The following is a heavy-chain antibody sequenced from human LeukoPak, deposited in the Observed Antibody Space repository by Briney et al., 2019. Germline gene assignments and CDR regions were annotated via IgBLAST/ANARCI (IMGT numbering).Heavy chain of an antibody. Sequence: PGRSLRLSCAASGFTFSSYAMHWVRQAPGKGLEWVAVISYDGSNKYYADSVKGRFTISRDNSKNTLYLQMNSLRAEDTAVYYCARAGSCDYWGQGTLVTVSS. D-gene: IGHD3-10*01. CDR2: ISYDGSNK. J-gene: IGHJ4*02. V-gene: IGHV3-30-3*01. CDR3: ARAGSCDY. CDR1: GFTFSSYA.